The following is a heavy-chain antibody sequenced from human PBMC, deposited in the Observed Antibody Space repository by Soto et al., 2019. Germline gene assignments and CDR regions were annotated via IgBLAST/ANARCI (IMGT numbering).Heavy chain of an antibody. CDR1: GFTFSDYY. CDR3: ARGYCSSTSCYIFDY. V-gene: IGHV3-11*01. CDR2: ISSSGSTI. Sequence: GGSLRLSCAASGFTFSDYYMSWIRQAPGKGLEWVSYISSSGSTIYYADSVKGRFTISRDNAKNSLYLQMNSLRAEDTAVYYCARGYCSSTSCYIFDYWGQGTLVTVSS. D-gene: IGHD2-2*01. J-gene: IGHJ4*02.